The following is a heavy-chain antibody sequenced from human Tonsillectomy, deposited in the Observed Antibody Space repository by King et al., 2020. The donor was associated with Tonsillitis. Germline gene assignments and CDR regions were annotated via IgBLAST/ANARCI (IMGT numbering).Heavy chain of an antibody. Sequence: VQLQESGPGLVKPSQTLSLTCAVSGGSVSSGDYSWSWLRQPPGKGLEWIGYIYYSGSTYYNPSLKSRVTISVDTSKNQFSLKLSSVTAADTAVYYCARDRYYDSSGYETQDAFDIWGQGTMVTVSS. V-gene: IGHV4-30-4*07. CDR1: GGSVSSGDYS. J-gene: IGHJ3*02. D-gene: IGHD3-22*01. CDR2: IYYSGST. CDR3: ARDRYYDSSGYETQDAFDI.